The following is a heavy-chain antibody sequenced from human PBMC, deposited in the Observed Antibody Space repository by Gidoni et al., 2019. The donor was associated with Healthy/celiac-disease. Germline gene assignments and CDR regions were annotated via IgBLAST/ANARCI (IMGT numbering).Heavy chain of an antibody. CDR2: IRSKAYGGTT. CDR3: TRAPDYDILTGYSDYYYYGMDV. D-gene: IGHD3-9*01. V-gene: IGHV3-49*03. J-gene: IGHJ6*02. CDR1: GFTFGDYA. Sequence: EVQLVESGGGLVQPGRSLRLSCTASGFTFGDYAMSWFRQAPGKGLEWVGFIRSKAYGGTTEYAASVKGRFTISRDDSKSIAYLQMNSLKTEDTAVYYCTRAPDYDILTGYSDYYYYGMDVWGQGTTVTVSS.